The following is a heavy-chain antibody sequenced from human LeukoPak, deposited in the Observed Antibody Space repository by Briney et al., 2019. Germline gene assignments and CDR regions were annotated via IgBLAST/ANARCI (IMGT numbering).Heavy chain of an antibody. CDR1: GFTVSSNY. V-gene: IGHV3-66*01. J-gene: IGHJ6*02. Sequence: PGGSLRLSCAASGFTVSSNYMSWVRQAPGKGLEWVSVIYSGGSTYYADSVKGRFTISRDNSKNTLYLQMNSLRAEDTAVYYCARAKLPEGDILTGYCTYYYYGMDVWGQGTTVTVSS. D-gene: IGHD3-9*01. CDR2: IYSGGST. CDR3: ARAKLPEGDILTGYCTYYYYGMDV.